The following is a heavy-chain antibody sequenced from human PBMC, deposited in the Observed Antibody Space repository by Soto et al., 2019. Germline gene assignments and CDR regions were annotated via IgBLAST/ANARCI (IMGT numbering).Heavy chain of an antibody. V-gene: IGHV5-51*01. Sequence: PGESLKISCKASGYSFSTYWIGWVRQMPGKGLEWMGIIYPGDSDTRYSPSFQGQVTISADRSINTAYLQWSSLKASDTAMYYCARHPDAYYGMDVWGQGTTVTVSS. CDR3: ARHPDAYYGMDV. CDR2: IYPGDSDT. CDR1: GYSFSTYW. J-gene: IGHJ6*02.